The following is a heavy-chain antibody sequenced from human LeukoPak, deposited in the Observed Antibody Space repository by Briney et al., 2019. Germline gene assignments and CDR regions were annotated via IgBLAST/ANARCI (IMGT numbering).Heavy chain of an antibody. CDR3: AREGGMIKAFDY. J-gene: IGHJ4*02. V-gene: IGHV3-74*01. CDR1: GFTFSSYW. D-gene: IGHD3-22*01. Sequence: GGSLRLSCAASGFTFSSYWMYWVRQAPGKGLVWVSRINSDGSSTSYADSVKGRFTISRDNAKNTLYLQMNSLRAEDTAVYYCAREGGMIKAFDYWGQGTLVTVSS. CDR2: INSDGSST.